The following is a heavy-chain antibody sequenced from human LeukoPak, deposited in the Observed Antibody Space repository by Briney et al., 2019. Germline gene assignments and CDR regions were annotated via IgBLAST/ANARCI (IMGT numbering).Heavy chain of an antibody. D-gene: IGHD3-3*01. J-gene: IGHJ4*02. CDR3: ARGRTRGRITIFGVAEFDY. Sequence: SETLSLTCAVYGGSFSGYYWSWVRQPPGKGLEWIGEINHSGSTNYNPSLKSRVTISVDTSKNQFSLKLSSVTAADTAVYYCARGRTRGRITIFGVAEFDYWGQGTLVTVSS. V-gene: IGHV4-34*01. CDR1: GGSFSGYY. CDR2: INHSGST.